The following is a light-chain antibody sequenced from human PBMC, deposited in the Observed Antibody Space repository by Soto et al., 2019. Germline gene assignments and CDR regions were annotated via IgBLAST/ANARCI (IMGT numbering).Light chain of an antibody. V-gene: IGKV3-15*01. CDR2: GSS. Sequence: EVVLTQSPGTLSLSPGERATLSCRASQSVRSKVAWYQQKPGQAPRLLIYGSSTRATGIPDRFRGSGSGTEYTLTISSLQSEDFAVYYCQQYNSWPPITCGQGTRLEIK. CDR3: QQYNSWPPIT. J-gene: IGKJ5*01. CDR1: QSVRSK.